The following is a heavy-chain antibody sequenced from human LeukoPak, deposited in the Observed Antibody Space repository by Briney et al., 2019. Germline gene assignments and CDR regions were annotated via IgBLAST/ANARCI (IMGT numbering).Heavy chain of an antibody. Sequence: PSETLSLTCTVSGGSISSYYWSWIRQPAGKGLEWIGRIYTSGSTNYNPSLKSRVTMSVDTSKNQFSLKLSSVTAADTAVYYCARDPGIAVATDAFDIWGQGTMVTVSS. J-gene: IGHJ3*02. CDR2: IYTSGST. CDR1: GGSISSYY. CDR3: ARDPGIAVATDAFDI. V-gene: IGHV4-4*07. D-gene: IGHD6-19*01.